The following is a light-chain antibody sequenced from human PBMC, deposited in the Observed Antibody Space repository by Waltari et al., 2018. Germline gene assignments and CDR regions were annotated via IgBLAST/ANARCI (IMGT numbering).Light chain of an antibody. CDR1: QSLSNW. Sequence: DIQMTQSPSTLSASVGDRVTITCRASQSLSNWLACYQQKPGKAPKVLIYKASTLESGGPSRFSGSGSGTEFTLTISSLQADDFATYYCQQYRNLWTFGQGTKVEIK. CDR2: KAS. J-gene: IGKJ1*01. V-gene: IGKV1-5*03. CDR3: QQYRNLWT.